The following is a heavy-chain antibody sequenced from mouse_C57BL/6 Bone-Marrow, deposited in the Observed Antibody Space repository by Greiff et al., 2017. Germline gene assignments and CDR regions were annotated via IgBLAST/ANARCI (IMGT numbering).Heavy chain of an antibody. CDR1: GFNIKDDY. Sequence: EVQLQQSGAELVRPGASVWLSCTASGFNIKDDYMHWVKQRPEQGLEWIGWIDPENGDTEYASKFQGKATITADTSSNTAYLQLSSLTSEDTTVYYCTQAYYSNYPYWGQGTSVTVSS. CDR2: IDPENGDT. D-gene: IGHD2-5*01. CDR3: TQAYYSNYPY. J-gene: IGHJ4*01. V-gene: IGHV14-4*01.